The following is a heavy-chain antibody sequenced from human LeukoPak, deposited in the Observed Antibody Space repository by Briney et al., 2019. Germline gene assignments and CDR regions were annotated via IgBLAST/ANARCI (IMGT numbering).Heavy chain of an antibody. D-gene: IGHD5-24*01. J-gene: IGHJ3*02. V-gene: IGHV1-69*05. Sequence: GASVKVSCKASGGTFNNYAISWVRQAPGQGLEWMGGTIPRFGTAKYAQNFQDRVTVITDESTGTAYMELSSLRSEDTAVYYCAIPRGPMGTLVYGGFEIWGQGTMVTVSS. CDR2: TIPRFGTA. CDR1: GGTFNNYA. CDR3: AIPRGPMGTLVYGGFEI.